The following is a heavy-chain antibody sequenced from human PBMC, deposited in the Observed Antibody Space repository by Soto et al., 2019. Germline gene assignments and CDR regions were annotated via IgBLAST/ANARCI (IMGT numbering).Heavy chain of an antibody. V-gene: IGHV1-2*02. CDR2: IDSNSGAT. CDR1: GYTFTGYF. D-gene: IGHD3-3*01. J-gene: IGHJ5*02. Sequence: ASVKVSCKASGYTFTGYFMHWVRQAPGQGLEWMGWIDSNSGATKYAQKFQGRVTLSRDTSISTAYMELSGLRSDDTAVYYCARGGGTILAPLPWGQGTLVTVSS. CDR3: ARGGGTILAPLP.